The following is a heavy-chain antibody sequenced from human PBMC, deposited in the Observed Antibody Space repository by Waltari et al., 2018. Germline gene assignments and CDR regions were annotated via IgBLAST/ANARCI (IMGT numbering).Heavy chain of an antibody. CDR3: VREVFGSGWRESYFFDY. Sequence: EVQLVESGGGMVRPGGSLRLSCAASGFTFTEYGMRWVRQVPGKGLEWVSGINWSGARTSYADSVMGRFTVSRDNAMNSLYLEMSSLRAEDTALYYCVREVFGSGWRESYFFDYWGQGTLVTVSS. V-gene: IGHV3-20*04. D-gene: IGHD6-19*01. CDR1: GFTFTEYG. J-gene: IGHJ4*02. CDR2: INWSGART.